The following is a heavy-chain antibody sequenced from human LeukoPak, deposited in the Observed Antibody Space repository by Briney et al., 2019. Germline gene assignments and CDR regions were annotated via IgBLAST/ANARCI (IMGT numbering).Heavy chain of an antibody. V-gene: IGHV3-48*03. D-gene: IGHD4-23*01. CDR1: GFTFSIYE. CDR2: SSSGSTI. Sequence: GGSLRLSCAASGFTFSIYEMNWVRQAPGKGLEWVSSSSGSTIYYADSVKGRFTISRDNAKNSLYLQMNSLRAEDTAVYYCARDYGGSSPFDYWGQGTLVTVSS. J-gene: IGHJ4*02. CDR3: ARDYGGSSPFDY.